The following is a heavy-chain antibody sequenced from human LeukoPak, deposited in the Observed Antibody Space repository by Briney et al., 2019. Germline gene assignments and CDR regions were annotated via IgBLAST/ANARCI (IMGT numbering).Heavy chain of an antibody. CDR3: AGRQLSYCSSTSCYFDY. CDR2: IIPIFGTA. J-gene: IGHJ4*02. D-gene: IGHD2-2*01. CDR1: GGTFSSYA. Sequence: ASVKVSCKASGGTFSSYAISLVRQAPAQGLEWMGGIIPIFGTANYAQKFQGRVTITTDESTSTAYMELSSLRSEDTAVYYCAGRQLSYCSSTSCYFDYWGQGTLVTASS. V-gene: IGHV1-69*05.